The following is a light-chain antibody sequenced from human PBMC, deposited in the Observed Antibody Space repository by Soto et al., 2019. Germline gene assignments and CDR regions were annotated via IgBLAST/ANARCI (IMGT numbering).Light chain of an antibody. V-gene: IGKV1-39*01. J-gene: IGKJ1*01. Sequence: IEVTQSPSSLAASVGDRVTITCRASQTIGTYLNWYRHKSGAAPELLIYDASTLQSGVPSRFRGGASGTDFTLTISSLQLDDFATYYCQQSYTTPLTFGQGTKVEIK. CDR3: QQSYTTPLT. CDR2: DAS. CDR1: QTIGTY.